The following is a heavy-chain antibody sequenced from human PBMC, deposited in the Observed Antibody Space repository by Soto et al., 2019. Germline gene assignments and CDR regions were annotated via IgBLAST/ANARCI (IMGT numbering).Heavy chain of an antibody. CDR3: AKDQRVVPAARYYYYYGMDV. J-gene: IGHJ6*02. CDR2: ISYDGSNK. Sequence: QVQLVESGGGVVQPGRSLRLSCAASGFTFSSYGMHWVRQAPGKGLEWVAVISYDGSNKYYADSVKGRFTISRDNSKNTLYLQMNSLRAGDTAVYYCAKDQRVVPAARYYYYYGMDVWGQGTTVTVSS. V-gene: IGHV3-30*18. D-gene: IGHD2-2*01. CDR1: GFTFSSYG.